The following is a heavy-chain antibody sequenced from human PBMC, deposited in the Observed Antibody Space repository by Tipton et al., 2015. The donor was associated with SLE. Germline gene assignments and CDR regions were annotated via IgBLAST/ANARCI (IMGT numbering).Heavy chain of an antibody. CDR2: IYYGGST. V-gene: IGHV4-59*01. CDR1: GGSISSYY. D-gene: IGHD2-21*02. J-gene: IGHJ4*01. CDR3: ARGTCGGDCYSDY. Sequence: TLSLTCTVSGGSISSYYWSWIRQPPGKGLEWIGYIYYGGSTNYNPSLKSRVTISVDTSKNQFSLKLSSVTAADTAVYYCARGTCGGDCYSDYWGQEPWSPSPQ.